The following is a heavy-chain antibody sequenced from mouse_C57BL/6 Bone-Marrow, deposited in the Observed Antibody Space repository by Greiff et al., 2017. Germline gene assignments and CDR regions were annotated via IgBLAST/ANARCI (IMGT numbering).Heavy chain of an antibody. D-gene: IGHD2-4*01. V-gene: IGHV1-59*01. J-gene: IGHJ3*01. Sequence: VQLQQPGAELVRPGTSVKLSCKASGYTFTSYWMHWVKQRPGQGLEWIGVIDPSDSYPNYNQKFKGKATLTVDTSSSTAYMQLSSLTSEDSAVYYCARTYYDYEGFAYWGKGTLVTVSA. CDR1: GYTFTSYW. CDR3: ARTYYDYEGFAY. CDR2: IDPSDSYP.